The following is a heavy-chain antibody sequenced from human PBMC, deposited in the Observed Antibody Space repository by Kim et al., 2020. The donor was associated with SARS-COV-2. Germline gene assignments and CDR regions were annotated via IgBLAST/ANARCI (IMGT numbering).Heavy chain of an antibody. CDR1: GYTFTGYY. Sequence: ASVKVSCKASGYTFTGYYMHWVRQAPGQGLEWMGWINPNSGGTNYAQKFQGRVTMTRDTSISTAYMELSRLRSDDTAVYYCARERVPAAIPVPNYYYYYGMDVWGQGTTVTVSS. CDR2: INPNSGGT. CDR3: ARERVPAAIPVPNYYYYYGMDV. J-gene: IGHJ6*02. D-gene: IGHD2-2*01. V-gene: IGHV1-2*02.